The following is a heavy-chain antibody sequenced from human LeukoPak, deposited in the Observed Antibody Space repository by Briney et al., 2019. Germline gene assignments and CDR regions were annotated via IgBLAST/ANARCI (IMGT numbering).Heavy chain of an antibody. CDR1: GYTFTGYY. CDR3: ARDPGGIQLWFDY. V-gene: IGHV1-69*04. J-gene: IGHJ4*02. CDR2: IIPILGIA. Sequence: ASVKVSCKASGYTFTGYYMHWVRQAPGQGLEWMGRIIPILGIANYAQKFQGRVTITADKSTSTAYMELSSLRSEDTAVYYCARDPGGIQLWFDYWGQGTLVTVSS. D-gene: IGHD5-18*01.